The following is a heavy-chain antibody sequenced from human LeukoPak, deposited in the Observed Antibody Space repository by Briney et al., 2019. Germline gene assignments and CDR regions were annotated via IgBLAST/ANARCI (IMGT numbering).Heavy chain of an antibody. Sequence: GASVKVSCKASGYTFTSYGISWVRQAPGQGLEWMGWIGAYNGNTNYAQKLQGRVTMTTDTSTSTAYMELSSLRSEDTAVYYCARVRGLEEHYWYLDLWGRGTLVTVSS. J-gene: IGHJ2*01. D-gene: IGHD1/OR15-1a*01. CDR1: GYTFTSYG. CDR3: ARVRGLEEHYWYLDL. V-gene: IGHV1-18*01. CDR2: IGAYNGNT.